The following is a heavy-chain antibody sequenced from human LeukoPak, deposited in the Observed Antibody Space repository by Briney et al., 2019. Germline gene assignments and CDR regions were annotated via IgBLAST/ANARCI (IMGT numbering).Heavy chain of an antibody. J-gene: IGHJ3*01. V-gene: IGHV3-23*01. CDR3: AKDAQAVLPDAFDV. D-gene: IGHD6-19*01. Sequence: GGSLRHSCAASGFTLNIYAMTWVRQAPGKGLEWVSGISGSGDRTYYVDSVKGRFTISRDNSRNTLYLQLNSLRAEDTALYYCAKDAQAVLPDAFDVWGQGTMVTVSS. CDR2: ISGSGDRT. CDR1: GFTLNIYA.